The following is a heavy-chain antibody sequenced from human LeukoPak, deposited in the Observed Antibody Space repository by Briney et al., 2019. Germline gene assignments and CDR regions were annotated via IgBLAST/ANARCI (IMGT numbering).Heavy chain of an antibody. CDR2: IYYSGST. J-gene: IGHJ4*02. CDR3: ATGAFYGSGSYYNDY. V-gene: IGHV4-59*01. Sequence: SETPSLTCTVSGGSISSYYWSWIRQPPGKGLEWIGYIYYSGSTNYNPSLKSRVTISVDTSKNQFSLKLSSVTAADTAVYYCATGAFYGSGSYYNDYWGQGTLVTVSS. D-gene: IGHD3-10*01. CDR1: GGSISSYY.